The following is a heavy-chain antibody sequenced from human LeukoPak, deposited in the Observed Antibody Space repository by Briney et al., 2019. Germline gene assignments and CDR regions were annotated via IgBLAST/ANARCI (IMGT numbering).Heavy chain of an antibody. D-gene: IGHD3-22*01. Sequence: GGSLRLSCTASGFTFSDYYMSWIRQAPGKGLEWVSYISSSGSTIYYADSVRGRFTISRDNAKNSLYLQMNSLRAEDTAVYYCASMGYYYDSSGYYRYWGQGTLVTVSS. J-gene: IGHJ4*02. V-gene: IGHV3-11*01. CDR3: ASMGYYYDSSGYYRY. CDR1: GFTFSDYY. CDR2: ISSSGSTI.